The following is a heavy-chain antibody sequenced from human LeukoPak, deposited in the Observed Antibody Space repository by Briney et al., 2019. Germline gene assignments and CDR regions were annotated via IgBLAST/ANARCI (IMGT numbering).Heavy chain of an antibody. CDR2: ISYDGSNK. CDR3: AKDGEAYYYDSSGYYYGPFDP. J-gene: IGHJ5*02. V-gene: IGHV3-30*18. Sequence: GGSLRLSCAASGFTFSSYGMHWVRQAPGKGLEWVAVISYDGSNKYYADSVKGRFTISRDNSKNTLYLQMNSLRAEDTAVYYCAKDGEAYYYDSSGYYYGPFDPWGQGTLVTVCS. CDR1: GFTFSSYG. D-gene: IGHD3-22*01.